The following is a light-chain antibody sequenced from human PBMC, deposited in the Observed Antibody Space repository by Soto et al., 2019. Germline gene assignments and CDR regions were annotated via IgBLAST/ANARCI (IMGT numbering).Light chain of an antibody. CDR2: GAS. CDR3: RQRDSWPIT. CDR1: QSINSD. J-gene: IGKJ5*01. Sequence: EIVMTQSPATLSVSSGETTRLSCRASQSINSDVAWYQQKVGQTPRLLIHGASTRATGIAARFSGSGSGTEFTLTINSLAPDDFAVYYCRQRDSWPITFGQGTRLEI. V-gene: IGKV3D-15*01.